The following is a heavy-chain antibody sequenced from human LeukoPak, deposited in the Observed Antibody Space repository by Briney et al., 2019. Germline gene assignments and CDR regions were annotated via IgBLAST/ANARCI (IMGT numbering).Heavy chain of an antibody. J-gene: IGHJ4*02. D-gene: IGHD3-10*01. CDR3: AKDGGVTYYYGSGSYYNGDKDFDY. V-gene: IGHV3-23*01. CDR1: GFTFSSYG. CDR2: IRGSGGSP. Sequence: GGSLRLSCAASGFTFSSYGMSWVRPAPGKGLEWVSAIRGSGGSPYYADSVKGRFTISRDNSKNTLYLQMNSLRAEDTAVYYCAKDGGVTYYYGSGSYYNGDKDFDYWGQGTLVTVSS.